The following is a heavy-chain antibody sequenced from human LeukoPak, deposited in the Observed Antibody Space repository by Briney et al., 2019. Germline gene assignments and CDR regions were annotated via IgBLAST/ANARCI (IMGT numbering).Heavy chain of an antibody. D-gene: IGHD6-19*01. Sequence: PSQTLSLTCVVSGDSVSSKNGAWNWIRQSPSRGLEWLGRTYYRSKWYNDYAESMEGRMTISQDTSKNQYSLHLNSVTPDDTAVYYCARDFGTTGWHTFDYWGQGTLVTVPS. V-gene: IGHV6-1*01. CDR1: GDSVSSKNGA. CDR3: ARDFGTTGWHTFDY. J-gene: IGHJ4*02. CDR2: TYYRSKWYN.